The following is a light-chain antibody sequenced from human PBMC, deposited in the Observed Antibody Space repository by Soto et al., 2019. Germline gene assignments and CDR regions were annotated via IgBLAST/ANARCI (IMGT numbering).Light chain of an antibody. CDR1: QSISPW. CDR3: QHYKTYSRT. J-gene: IGKJ1*01. CDR2: KTS. Sequence: DIQMTQSPSTLSASVGDRVTITCRASQSISPWLAWYQQKPGKAPKVLIYKTSTLQSGVPSRFSGSGSGTEFTLAISSLQPDDFATYYCQHYKTYSRTFGQGTEVEI. V-gene: IGKV1-5*03.